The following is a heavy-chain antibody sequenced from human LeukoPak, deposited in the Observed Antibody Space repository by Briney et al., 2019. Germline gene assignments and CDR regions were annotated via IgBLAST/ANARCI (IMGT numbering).Heavy chain of an antibody. D-gene: IGHD1-1*01. CDR3: AKVGPISGMLDPFDF. CDR1: GFNFSNCA. CDR2: ISGNDENK. Sequence: GGSLRLSCAASGFNFSNCAMSWVRQAPGKGLEWVSSISGNDENKYYADSVKGRFIISRDNSKNTLYLEMSSLRDEDAAIYYCAKVGPISGMLDPFDFWGQGTLVTVSS. V-gene: IGHV3-23*01. J-gene: IGHJ4*02.